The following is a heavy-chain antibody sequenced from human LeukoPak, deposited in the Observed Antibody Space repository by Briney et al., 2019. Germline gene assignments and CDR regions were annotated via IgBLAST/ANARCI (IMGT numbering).Heavy chain of an antibody. J-gene: IGHJ5*02. CDR1: GYTFTSYG. D-gene: IGHD1-26*01. CDR3: ARDLGIVGATWFDP. Sequence: ASVKVSCKASGYTFTSYGISWVRQAPGQGLEWMGWISAYNGNTNYAQKLQGRVTMTTDTSTSTAYMELRSLRSDDTAVYYCARDLGIVGATWFDPWGQGTLVTVFS. CDR2: ISAYNGNT. V-gene: IGHV1-18*01.